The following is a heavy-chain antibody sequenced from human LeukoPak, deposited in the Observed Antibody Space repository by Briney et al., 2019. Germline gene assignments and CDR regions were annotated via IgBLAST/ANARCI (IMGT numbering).Heavy chain of an antibody. CDR3: ASRRSTSFDY. V-gene: IGHV3-74*01. D-gene: IGHD5/OR15-5a*01. CDR2: INSDETST. CDR1: GFTFSNYW. J-gene: IGHJ4*02. Sequence: GESLRLSCAASGFTFSNYWMHWVRQAPGKGLEWVSRINSDETSTNYADSVKGRFTISRDNAKNTLYLQMNSLRAEDTAVYYCASRRSTSFDYWGQGTLVTVSS.